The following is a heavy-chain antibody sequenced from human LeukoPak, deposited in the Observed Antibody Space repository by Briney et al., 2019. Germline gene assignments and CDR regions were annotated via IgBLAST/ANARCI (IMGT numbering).Heavy chain of an antibody. D-gene: IGHD3-10*01. Sequence: GGSLRLSCAASGFTFSSYSMNWVRQAPGKGLEWVSSISSSSSYIYYADSVKGRFTISRDNAKNSLYLQMNSLRAEDTAVYYCAISSSARLLWFGELLGYWGQGTLVTVSS. CDR2: ISSSSSYI. CDR1: GFTFSSYS. J-gene: IGHJ4*02. V-gene: IGHV3-21*04. CDR3: AISSSARLLWFGELLGY.